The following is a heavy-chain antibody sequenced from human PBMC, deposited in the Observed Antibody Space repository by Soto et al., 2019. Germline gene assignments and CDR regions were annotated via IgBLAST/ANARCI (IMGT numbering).Heavy chain of an antibody. J-gene: IGHJ4*02. CDR3: ARMDDYVWGSYRYTAIDY. CDR1: DGSISSGGYY. CDR2: IYNSEST. Sequence: QVQLQESGPGLVKPSQTLSLTCTVSDGSISSGGYYWNWIRQHPGKGLEWIGYIYNSESTYYNPSLKSRVTISGDTSKNQFSLKLSSVTAADTAVYYCARMDDYVWGSYRYTAIDYWGQGTLVTVSS. D-gene: IGHD3-16*02. V-gene: IGHV4-31*03.